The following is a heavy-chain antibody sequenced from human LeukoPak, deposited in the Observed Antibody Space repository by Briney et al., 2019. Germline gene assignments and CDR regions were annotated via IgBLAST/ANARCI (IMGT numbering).Heavy chain of an antibody. J-gene: IGHJ5*02. Sequence: GVSLRLSCAASGFTFSSCAMHWVRQAPGKGLEWVAVISHDGSKKYYADSVKGRFTISRDNSKNTLYLQMNSLRTEDTAVYYCARDLEAAYTAWGQGTLVTVSS. D-gene: IGHD3-16*01. CDR1: GFTFSSCA. CDR3: ARDLEAAYTA. CDR2: ISHDGSKK. V-gene: IGHV3-30*03.